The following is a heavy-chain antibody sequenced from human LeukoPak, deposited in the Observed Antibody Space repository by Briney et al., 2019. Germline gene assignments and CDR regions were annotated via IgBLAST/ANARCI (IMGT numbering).Heavy chain of an antibody. CDR3: ARINKYDFWSGSSRWFDP. CDR1: GFTFSSYG. J-gene: IGHJ5*02. CDR2: INQDGSEK. Sequence: GGSLRLSCAASGFTFSSYGMHWVRQAPGKGLEWVANINQDGSEKYYVDSVKGRFTISRDNAKNSLYLQMNSLRAEDTAVYYCARINKYDFWSGSSRWFDPWGQGTLVTVSS. V-gene: IGHV3-7*01. D-gene: IGHD3-3*01.